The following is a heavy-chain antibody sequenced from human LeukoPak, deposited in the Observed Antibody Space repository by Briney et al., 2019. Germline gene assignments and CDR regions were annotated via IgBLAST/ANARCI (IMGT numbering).Heavy chain of an antibody. CDR3: ACRSWYYFDY. CDR1: GGSISSYY. D-gene: IGHD6-13*01. V-gene: IGHV4-34*01. Sequence: PSETLSLTCTVSGGSISSYYWSWIRQPPGKGLEWIGEINHSGSTNYNPSLKSRVTISVDTSKNQFSLKLRSVNAADTAVYYCACRSWYYFDYWGQGTLVTVSS. J-gene: IGHJ4*02. CDR2: INHSGST.